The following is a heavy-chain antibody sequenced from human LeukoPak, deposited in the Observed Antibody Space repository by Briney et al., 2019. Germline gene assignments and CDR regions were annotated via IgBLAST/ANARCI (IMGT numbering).Heavy chain of an antibody. Sequence: NPSETLSLTCTVSGGSISSYYWSWIRQPPGRGLDWIGYIYYSGSTNYNPSLKSRVTMSADTSKNQFSLKLSSVTAADTAVYYCARDRTIFWPEEVNWFDPWGQGTLVTVSS. J-gene: IGHJ5*02. CDR3: ARDRTIFWPEEVNWFDP. CDR2: IYYSGST. CDR1: GGSISSYY. V-gene: IGHV4-59*01. D-gene: IGHD3-9*01.